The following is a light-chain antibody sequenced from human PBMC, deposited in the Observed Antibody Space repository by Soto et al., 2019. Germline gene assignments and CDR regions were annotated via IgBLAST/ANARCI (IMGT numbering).Light chain of an antibody. CDR3: QQYGSSPYT. CDR2: GAS. Sequence: EIVLTQSPGTLSLSPGERATLSCRARQSVSSSYLAWYQQKPGQAPRLLIYGASSRATGIPDRFSGSGSGTDFTLTISRLEPEDFAVYYCQQYGSSPYTFGQVTKLEIK. V-gene: IGKV3-20*01. CDR1: QSVSSSY. J-gene: IGKJ2*01.